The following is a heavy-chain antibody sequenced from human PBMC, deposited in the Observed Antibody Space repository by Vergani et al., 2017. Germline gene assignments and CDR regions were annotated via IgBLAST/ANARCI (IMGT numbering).Heavy chain of an antibody. V-gene: IGHV3-7*01. CDR1: GFTFSNLW. D-gene: IGHD5-18*01. CDR2: IKYDGSKK. Sequence: EVQLVASGGGLVQRGGSLRLSCEASGFTFSNLWMTWVRQAPGKGLEWVANIKYDGSKKNYVDSVKGRFTIFRDNAKNSLYLQMNNLRVEDTAVYFCARSPHGYTYGGYISQFDPGGQGTLVTVSS. J-gene: IGHJ5*02. CDR3: ARSPHGYTYGGYISQFDP.